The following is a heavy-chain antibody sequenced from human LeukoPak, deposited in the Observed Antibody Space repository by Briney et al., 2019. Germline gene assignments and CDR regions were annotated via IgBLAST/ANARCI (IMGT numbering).Heavy chain of an antibody. V-gene: IGHV1-8*01. D-gene: IGHD1-26*01. CDR2: MNPNSGNT. CDR3: ARVGGVGATVENFDH. CDR1: GYTFTIYD. J-gene: IGHJ4*02. Sequence: ASVKVSCKASGYTFTIYDINWGRQATGQGVEGMGWMNPNSGNTGYAQKFQGRVTMTRNTSISTAYMELSSLRSEDTAVYYCARVGGVGATVENFDHWGQGTLVTVSS.